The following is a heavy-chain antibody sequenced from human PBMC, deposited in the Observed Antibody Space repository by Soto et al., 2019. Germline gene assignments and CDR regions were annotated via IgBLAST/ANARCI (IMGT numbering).Heavy chain of an antibody. D-gene: IGHD6-13*01. Sequence: GGSLRLSCAASGFTFSSYTMTWVRQAPGKGLEWVSAISGSGGGTYYADSVKGRFTISRDNSKNTLFLQLNSLRAEDTAVYYCAKHEKAGYTSSWFNSWGQGTLVTVSS. CDR1: GFTFSSYT. CDR3: AKHEKAGYTSSWFNS. CDR2: ISGSGGGT. V-gene: IGHV3-23*01. J-gene: IGHJ5*01.